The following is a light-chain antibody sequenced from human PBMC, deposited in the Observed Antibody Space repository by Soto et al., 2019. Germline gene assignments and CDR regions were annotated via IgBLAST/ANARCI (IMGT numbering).Light chain of an antibody. CDR2: YDS. Sequence: SYELTQPPSVSVAPGKTARITCGGNNVRSKSVNWYQQKPGQAPVLVIYYDSDRPSGIPERFSGSNSGNTATLTISRVEAGDEADYYCQVWGSSSDHVVFGGGTKLTVL. V-gene: IGLV3-21*04. CDR1: NVRSKS. J-gene: IGLJ2*01. CDR3: QVWGSSSDHVV.